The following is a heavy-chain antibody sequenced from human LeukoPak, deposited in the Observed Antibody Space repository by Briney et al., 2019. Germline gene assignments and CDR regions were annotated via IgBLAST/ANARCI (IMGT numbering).Heavy chain of an antibody. D-gene: IGHD2-2*01. CDR2: IYYSGST. V-gene: IGHV4-30-4*08. J-gene: IGHJ4*02. CDR3: ARHGGHCTRTCCPGFDY. Sequence: SETLSLTCTVSGGSISSGDYYWSWIRQPPGKGLEWIGYIYYSGSTYYNPSLKSRVTISVDTSKNQFSLKLSSVTAADTAMYYCARHGGHCTRTCCPGFDYWCQGTLVTVSS. CDR1: GGSISSGDYY.